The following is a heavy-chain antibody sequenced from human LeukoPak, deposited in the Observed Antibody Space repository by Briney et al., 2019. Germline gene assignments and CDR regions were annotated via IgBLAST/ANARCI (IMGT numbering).Heavy chain of an antibody. D-gene: IGHD2-15*01. CDR1: GLTFSNTW. CDR2: IKEDGSEK. V-gene: IGHV3-7*01. CDR3: AGRTLVGP. J-gene: IGHJ4*02. Sequence: GDSLRLSCAASGLTFSNTWMNWVRQAPGKGLEWVANIKEDGSEKHYVDSVKGRFTISRDNAKNSLYLQMNSLRAEDTAVYYCAGRTLVGPWGLGTLVTVSS.